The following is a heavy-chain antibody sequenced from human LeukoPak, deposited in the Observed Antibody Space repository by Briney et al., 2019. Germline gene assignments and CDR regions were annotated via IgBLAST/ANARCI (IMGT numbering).Heavy chain of an antibody. Sequence: GGSLRLSCAASGLTFNDAWMSWVRQAPGKGLEWVGRFERKADGGTVDYDAPVKGRFTISGDDSKSTLFLQMNSLEIDDTAVYYCTTGGHYYGSWGQGTLATVSS. D-gene: IGHD3-10*01. J-gene: IGHJ5*02. CDR2: FERKADGGTV. V-gene: IGHV3-15*04. CDR1: GLTFNDAW. CDR3: TTGGHYYGS.